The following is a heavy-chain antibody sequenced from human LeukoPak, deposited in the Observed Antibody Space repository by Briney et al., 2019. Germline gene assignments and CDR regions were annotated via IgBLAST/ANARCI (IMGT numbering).Heavy chain of an antibody. CDR2: VGGDEKA. V-gene: IGHV3-23*01. CDR1: GFPSSGNA. CDR3: AKDLSWWVTADY. Sequence: PGGSLRLSCAASGFPSSGNAMSWVRQAPGRGLEWVSGVGGDEKAHYADFVRGRFTISRDNSKKTVYLQMNSLTVEDTAVYYCAKDLSWWVTADYWGQGVLVTVSS. D-gene: IGHD2-21*02. J-gene: IGHJ4*02.